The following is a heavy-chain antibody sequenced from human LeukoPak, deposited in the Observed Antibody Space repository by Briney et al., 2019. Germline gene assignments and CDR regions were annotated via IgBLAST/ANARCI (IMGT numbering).Heavy chain of an antibody. J-gene: IGHJ4*02. CDR3: AKDYDFWSGRSIYFDY. Sequence: GGSLRLSCAASGFTFGSYAMSWVRQAPGKGLEWVSAISGSGGSTYYADSVKGRFTISRDNSKNTLYLQMNSLRAEDTAVYYCAKDYDFWSGRSIYFDYWGQGTLVTVSS. V-gene: IGHV3-23*01. CDR1: GFTFGSYA. D-gene: IGHD3-3*01. CDR2: ISGSGGST.